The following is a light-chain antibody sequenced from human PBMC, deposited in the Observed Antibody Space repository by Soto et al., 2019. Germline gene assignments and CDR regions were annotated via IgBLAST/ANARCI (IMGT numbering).Light chain of an antibody. CDR2: KAS. CDR3: QQYNSYLLT. J-gene: IGKJ4*01. Sequence: DIQMAQSPSTLSASVGDRVTITCRASQSISSWLAWYQQKPGKAPKLLIYKASSLESGVPSRFSGSGSGTEFTLTISSLQPDDFATYYCQQYNSYLLTFGGGTKVEIK. V-gene: IGKV1-5*03. CDR1: QSISSW.